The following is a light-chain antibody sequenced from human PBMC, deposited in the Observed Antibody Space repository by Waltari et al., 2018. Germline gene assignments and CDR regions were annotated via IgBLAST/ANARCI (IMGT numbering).Light chain of an antibody. Sequence: YVLTQPPSVSVAPGKTAKISCGGNNIGRKRLHRYQQKPGQAPVLVVFDDTDRPLGIPERFSGSNSGNTATLTIRRAEAGDEADYYCQVWDAIDAPVLFGGGTKLTVL. J-gene: IGLJ2*01. V-gene: IGLV3-21*03. CDR1: NIGRKR. CDR3: QVWDAIDAPVL. CDR2: DDT.